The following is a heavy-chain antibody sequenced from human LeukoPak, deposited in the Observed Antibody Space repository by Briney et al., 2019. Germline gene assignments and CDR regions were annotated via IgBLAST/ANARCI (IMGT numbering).Heavy chain of an antibody. CDR3: ARKITSGYSYGTDDYYYYYGMDV. J-gene: IGHJ6*02. CDR1: GGSFSGYY. Sequence: PSETLSLTCAVYGGSFSGYYWSWIRQPPGKGLEWIGEINHSGSTNYNPSLKSRVTISVDTSKNQFSLKLSSVTAADTAVYYRARKITSGYSYGTDDYYYYYGMDVWGQGTTVTVSS. D-gene: IGHD5-18*01. V-gene: IGHV4-34*01. CDR2: INHSGST.